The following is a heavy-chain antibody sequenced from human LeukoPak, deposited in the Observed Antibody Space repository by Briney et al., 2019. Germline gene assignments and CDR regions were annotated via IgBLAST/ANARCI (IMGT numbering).Heavy chain of an antibody. J-gene: IGHJ4*02. CDR1: GFSFNKFG. Sequence: GGSLRLSCAASGFSFNKFGMHWVRQAPGKGLEWVAYIRFDGSGKYYADSVLGRFTISRDNSKNTLYLQMNSLRVEDTAAYYCVKDFRWALDYWGQGTLVTVSS. V-gene: IGHV3-30*02. CDR2: IRFDGSGK. D-gene: IGHD4-23*01. CDR3: VKDFRWALDY.